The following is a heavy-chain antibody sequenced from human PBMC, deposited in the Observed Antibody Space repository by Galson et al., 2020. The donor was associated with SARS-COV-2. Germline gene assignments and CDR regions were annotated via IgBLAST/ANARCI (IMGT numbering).Heavy chain of an antibody. Sequence: SETLSLTCTVSGGSISSGSYYWSWIRQPAGKGLEWIGHIYTSGSTNYNPSLKSRVTISVDTSKNQFSLKLSSVTAADTAVYYCARGTYGDYWGWFDPWGQGTLVTVSS. D-gene: IGHD4-17*01. CDR2: IYTSGST. J-gene: IGHJ5*02. V-gene: IGHV4-61*09. CDR1: GGSISSGSYY. CDR3: ARGTYGDYWGWFDP.